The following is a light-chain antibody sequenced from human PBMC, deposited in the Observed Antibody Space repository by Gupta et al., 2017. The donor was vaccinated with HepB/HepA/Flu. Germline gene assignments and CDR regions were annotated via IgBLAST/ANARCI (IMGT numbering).Light chain of an antibody. V-gene: IGKV1-12*01. CDR1: QDIIRW. J-gene: IGKJ2*01. CDR3: QQSKSCPRT. CDR2: GAF. Sequence: DIQMTQSPSSLSASLGDSVTITCRASQDIIRWLAWYQQRPGKAPDLLIYGAFYLQSGVSSRFSASGSGTLFTLTINNLQPEDFATYYCQQSKSCPRTFGQGTKLE.